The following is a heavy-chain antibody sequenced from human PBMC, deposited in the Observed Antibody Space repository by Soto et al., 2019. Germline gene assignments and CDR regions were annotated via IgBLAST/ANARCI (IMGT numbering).Heavy chain of an antibody. V-gene: IGHV1-3*01. D-gene: IGHD2-8*01. CDR1: GYTLTNYA. J-gene: IGHJ4*02. CDR2: IDPGSGNA. Sequence: QVHLVQSGAEVKKPGASVRLSCKPSGYTLTNYAVHWVRQAAGQSLEWLAWIDPGSGNATYSQKFRDRLTLTRDKSASTFYMDLTSLTSEDTAVYFCTRDLNGGNPFDYWGQGALVTVSS. CDR3: TRDLNGGNPFDY.